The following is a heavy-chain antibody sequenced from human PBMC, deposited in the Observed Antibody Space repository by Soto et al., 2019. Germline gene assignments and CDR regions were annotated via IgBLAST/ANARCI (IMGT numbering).Heavy chain of an antibody. CDR1: GFTFSSYA. J-gene: IGHJ4*02. Sequence: EVQLLESGGGLVRPGGSLRLSCAASGFTFSSYAMSWVRQAPGKGLEWVSTISGSDGRTYSTDSVKGRFTISRDNSRNTAYLQMNSLRVEDTAVYYCAKGVSQYAPLALFDYWGRGTVVTVSS. CDR3: AKGVSQYAPLALFDY. V-gene: IGHV3-23*01. CDR2: ISGSDGRT. D-gene: IGHD2-2*01.